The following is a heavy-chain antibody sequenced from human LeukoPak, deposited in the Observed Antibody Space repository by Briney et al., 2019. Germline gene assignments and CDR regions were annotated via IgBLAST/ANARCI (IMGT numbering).Heavy chain of an antibody. Sequence: GESLRLSCTGSGFTLSSYAMNWVRRAPGQGLEWVSSISSSSSDIYYTDSVKGRFTTSRDNAKNSLYQQMNSLRAEDTAVYYCVTDYGGSSGAFDIWGHGTMVTVSS. CDR1: GFTLSSYA. J-gene: IGHJ3*02. CDR2: ISSSSSDI. V-gene: IGHV3-21*01. D-gene: IGHD4-23*01. CDR3: VTDYGGSSGAFDI.